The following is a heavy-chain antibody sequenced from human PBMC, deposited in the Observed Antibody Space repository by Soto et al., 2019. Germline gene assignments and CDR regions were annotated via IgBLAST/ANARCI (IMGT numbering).Heavy chain of an antibody. J-gene: IGHJ6*02. Sequence: ASVKVSCKASGGTLSSYAISWVRQAPGQGLEWMGWINPNHRNTNYAQKLQGRVTMTTDTSTSTAYMELRSLRSDDTAVYYCARDHLWEQWRNPGMDVWGQGTTVTVSS. D-gene: IGHD6-19*01. CDR3: ARDHLWEQWRNPGMDV. CDR1: GGTLSSYA. V-gene: IGHV1-18*01. CDR2: INPNHRNT.